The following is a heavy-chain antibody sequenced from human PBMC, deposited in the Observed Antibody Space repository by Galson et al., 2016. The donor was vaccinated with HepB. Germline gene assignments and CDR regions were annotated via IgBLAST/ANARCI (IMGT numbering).Heavy chain of an antibody. J-gene: IGHJ4*02. V-gene: IGHV3-11*06. CDR2: ISNSGVNT. CDR3: AKTIAMHGTGWREVDS. Sequence: SLRLSCAASGFTFNTYYMSWVRQAPGRGLEWVAYISNSGVNTHYAGSVKGRFTISKDNSKNTLYLQMDSLRVEDTAVYYCAKTIAMHGTGWREVDSWGQGTLVTVSS. D-gene: IGHD4/OR15-4a*01. CDR1: GFTFNTYY.